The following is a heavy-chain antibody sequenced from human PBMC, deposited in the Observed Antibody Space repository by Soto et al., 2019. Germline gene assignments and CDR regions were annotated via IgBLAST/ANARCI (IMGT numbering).Heavy chain of an antibody. CDR3: AKAGVRSGLWEALDV. CDR2: VSGGGGDT. Sequence: EVKLLESGGGLVQPGGSLRLSCAASGFMFSSEAMTWVRQVPGKGLQWVALVSGGGGDTHYRDSVKGRFIIPRYNCTNPGSLQVNSRRAEDTAVYHCAKAGVRSGLWEALDVWGQGAMVIVSS. CDR1: GFMFSSEA. D-gene: IGHD3-16*01. V-gene: IGHV3-23*01. J-gene: IGHJ3*01.